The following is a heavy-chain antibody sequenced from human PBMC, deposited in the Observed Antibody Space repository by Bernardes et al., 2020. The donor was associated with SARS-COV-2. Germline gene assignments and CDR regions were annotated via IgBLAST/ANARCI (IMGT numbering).Heavy chain of an antibody. CDR2: ISSSSSTI. CDR3: ARGSTIFGVVIIWYFDY. CDR1: GFTFSSYS. Sequence: GSLRLSCAASGFTFSSYSMNWVRQAPGKGLEWVSYISSSSSTIYYADSVKGRFTISRDNAKNSLYLQMNSLRAEDTAVYYCARGSTIFGVVIIWYFDYWGQGTLVTVSS. J-gene: IGHJ4*02. V-gene: IGHV3-48*04. D-gene: IGHD3-3*01.